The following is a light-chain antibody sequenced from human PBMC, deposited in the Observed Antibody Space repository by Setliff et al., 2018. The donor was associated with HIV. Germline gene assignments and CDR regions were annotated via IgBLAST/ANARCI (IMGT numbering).Light chain of an antibody. CDR3: CSYAGSSYV. CDR1: SSDVGGYNY. Sequence: QSALTQPRSVSGSPGQSVTISCTGTSSDVGGYNYVSWYQQHPGKAPKLMIYDVNKRPSGVPDRFPGSKSGKMASLTISGLQAEDEADYYCCSYAGSSYVFGTGTKVTVL. V-gene: IGLV2-11*01. J-gene: IGLJ1*01. CDR2: DVN.